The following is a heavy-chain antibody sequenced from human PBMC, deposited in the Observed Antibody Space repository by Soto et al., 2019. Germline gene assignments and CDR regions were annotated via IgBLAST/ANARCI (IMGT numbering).Heavy chain of an antibody. J-gene: IGHJ4*02. D-gene: IGHD3-22*01. Sequence: QVTLKESGPVLVKPTETLTLTCTVSGFSLSNGRIGMIWIRQPPGKALEWLAHIFPNDEKSYSTSLKNRLTISKETSKVQVVLTMTNMDPVDTATYYCARVLYYSDISGYFYLPDYWGQGTLVTVSS. CDR1: GFSLSNGRIG. CDR2: IFPNDEK. V-gene: IGHV2-26*01. CDR3: ARVLYYSDISGYFYLPDY.